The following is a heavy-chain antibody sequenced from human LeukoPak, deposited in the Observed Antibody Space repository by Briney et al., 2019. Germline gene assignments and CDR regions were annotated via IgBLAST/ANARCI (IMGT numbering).Heavy chain of an antibody. Sequence: SGGSLRLSCAASGFTFSSYAMHWVRQAPGKGLEWVANIKQDGSEKYYVDSVKGRFTISRDNAKNSLYLQMNSLRAEDTAVYYCVYSGDYEKGYWGQGTLVTVSS. CDR1: GFTFSSYA. D-gene: IGHD4-17*01. CDR2: IKQDGSEK. J-gene: IGHJ4*02. V-gene: IGHV3-7*01. CDR3: VYSGDYEKGY.